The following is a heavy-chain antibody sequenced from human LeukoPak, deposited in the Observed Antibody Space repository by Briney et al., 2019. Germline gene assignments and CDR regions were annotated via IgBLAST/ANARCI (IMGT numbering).Heavy chain of an antibody. CDR1: GFTFSSYW. CDR3: ARVVGLRYFDWLPHFDY. Sequence: GGSLTLSCAASGFTFSSYWMSWVRHAPGEGREWVANIKQDVREKYYVHSVRGRFTISRDNAKNSLYLQMNRMRAEDTAVYYCARVVGLRYFDWLPHFDYWGQGTLVTVSS. V-gene: IGHV3-7*03. CDR2: IKQDVREK. J-gene: IGHJ4*02. D-gene: IGHD3-9*01.